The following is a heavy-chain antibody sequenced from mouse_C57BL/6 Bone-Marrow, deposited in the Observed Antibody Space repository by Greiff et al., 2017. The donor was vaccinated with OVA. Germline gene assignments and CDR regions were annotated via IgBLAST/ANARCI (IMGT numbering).Heavy chain of an antibody. CDR2: ISNGGGST. J-gene: IGHJ2*01. Sequence: EVMLVESGGGLVQPGGSLKLSCAASGFTFSDYYMYWVRQTPEKRLEWVAYISNGGGSTYYPDTVKGRFTISRDNAKNTLYLQMSRLKSEDTAMYYCARAPFRQVFDYWGQGTTLTVSS. CDR3: ARAPFRQVFDY. V-gene: IGHV5-12*01. CDR1: GFTFSDYY. D-gene: IGHD3-2*01.